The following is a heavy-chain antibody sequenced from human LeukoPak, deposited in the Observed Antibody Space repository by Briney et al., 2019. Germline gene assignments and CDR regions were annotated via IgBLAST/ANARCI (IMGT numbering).Heavy chain of an antibody. D-gene: IGHD6-19*01. CDR3: ARGQWLANFDY. CDR1: GFTVSSNY. V-gene: IGHV3-66*01. Sequence: PGGSLRLSCAASGFTVSSNYMSWVRQAPGKGLEWVSVIYSGGATYYADSVKGRFTISRDNSKNTLYLQMNSLRAEDTAVYYCARGQWLANFDYWGQGTLVTASS. CDR2: IYSGGAT. J-gene: IGHJ4*02.